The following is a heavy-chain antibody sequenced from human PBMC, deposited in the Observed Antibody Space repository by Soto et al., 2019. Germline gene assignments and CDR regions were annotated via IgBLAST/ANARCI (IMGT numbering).Heavy chain of an antibody. D-gene: IGHD6-19*01. V-gene: IGHV3-48*02. J-gene: IGHJ5*02. CDR1: GFTFNSYS. CDR3: ARTSSGWEKWFDP. CDR2: ISSSSNTK. Sequence: EVQLVESGGGLVQPGWSLRLSCAASGFTFNSYSMNCVRQAPGKWLEWVSYISSSSNTKYYTDSVKGRLTISRYNAKNSLYLQMNSLRYDDTAVYYCARTSSGWEKWFDPWGQGTLVTVSS.